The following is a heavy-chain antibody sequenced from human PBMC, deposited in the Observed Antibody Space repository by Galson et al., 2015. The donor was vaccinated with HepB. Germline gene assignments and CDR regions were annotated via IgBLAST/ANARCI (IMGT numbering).Heavy chain of an antibody. CDR1: GFSVSTNF. J-gene: IGHJ4*02. CDR2: IYSGGRT. V-gene: IGHV3-53*01. D-gene: IGHD3-3*01. CDR3: ARNYDDSWVEDDSYFSY. Sequence: SLRLSCAASGFSVSTNFMSWVRQAPGKGLEWVSLIYSGGRTFYSDSVKGRFTISRDISKNTVYLHMDSLRAEDTAVYYCARNYDDSWVEDDSYFSYWGQGTLVTVSS.